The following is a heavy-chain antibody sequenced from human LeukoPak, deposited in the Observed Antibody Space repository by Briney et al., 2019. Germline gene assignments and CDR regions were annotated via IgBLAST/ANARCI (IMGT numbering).Heavy chain of an antibody. CDR3: AREADTVLIRAFDY. D-gene: IGHD5-18*01. V-gene: IGHV1-18*01. Sequence: ASVKVSCKASGYTFTNYGISWVRQAPGQGLEWMGWISTYNGNTEYVQKFQGRVTMTTDTSTNTAYMELRTLSSDDTAVYYCAREADTVLIRAFDYWGQGTLVTVSS. CDR1: GYTFTNYG. J-gene: IGHJ4*02. CDR2: ISTYNGNT.